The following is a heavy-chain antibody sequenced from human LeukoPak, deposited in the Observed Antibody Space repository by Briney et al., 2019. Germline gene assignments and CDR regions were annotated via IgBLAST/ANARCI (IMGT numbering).Heavy chain of an antibody. CDR3: AKSKEYSYGFRAFDI. CDR2: ISGSGGST. J-gene: IGHJ3*02. Sequence: AGGSLRLSCAASGFTFSSYAMSWVRQAPGKGLEWVSAISGSGGSTYYADSVKGRFTISRDNSKNTLYLQMNSLRAEDTAVYYCAKSKEYSYGFRAFDIWGQGTMVTVSS. CDR1: GFTFSSYA. D-gene: IGHD5-18*01. V-gene: IGHV3-23*01.